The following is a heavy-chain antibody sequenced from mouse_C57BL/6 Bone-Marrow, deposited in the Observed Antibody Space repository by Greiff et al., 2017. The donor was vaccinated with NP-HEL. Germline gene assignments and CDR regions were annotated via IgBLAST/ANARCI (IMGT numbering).Heavy chain of an antibody. CDR1: GFSLTSYG. CDR2: IWRGGST. Sequence: VKLQESGPGLVQPSQSLSITCTVSGFSLTSYGVHWVRQSPGKGLEWLGVIWRGGSTDYNAAFISRLSISKDNSKSQVFFKMSSLQADDTAIYYCARNDDGSRAMDYWGQGTSVTVSS. V-gene: IGHV2-2*01. CDR3: ARNDDGSRAMDY. D-gene: IGHD1-1*01. J-gene: IGHJ4*01.